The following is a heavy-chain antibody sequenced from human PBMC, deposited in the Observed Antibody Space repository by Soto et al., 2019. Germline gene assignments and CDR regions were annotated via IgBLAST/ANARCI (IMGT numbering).Heavy chain of an antibody. V-gene: IGHV3-23*01. Sequence: GASLRLSCAASGFTFGSYAMSWVRQAPGKRLEWVSAISGSGGSTYYADSVKGRFTISRDNSKNTLYLQMNSLRAEDTAVYYCAKDVLRFLEWLDYGMDVWGQGTTVTVSS. D-gene: IGHD3-3*01. J-gene: IGHJ6*02. CDR3: AKDVLRFLEWLDYGMDV. CDR1: GFTFGSYA. CDR2: ISGSGGST.